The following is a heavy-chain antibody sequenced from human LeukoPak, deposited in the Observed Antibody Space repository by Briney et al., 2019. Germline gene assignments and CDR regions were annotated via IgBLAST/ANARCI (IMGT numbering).Heavy chain of an antibody. Sequence: ASVKVCCKASGYTFTSYYMHWVRQAPGQGLEWMGWINPNGGGTNYAQKFQGRVTMTRDTSISTAYMELSRLRSDDTAVYYCARDSSGYYYEGDYWGQGTLVTVSS. CDR3: ARDSSGYYYEGDY. J-gene: IGHJ4*02. V-gene: IGHV1-2*02. D-gene: IGHD3-22*01. CDR2: INPNGGGT. CDR1: GYTFTSYY.